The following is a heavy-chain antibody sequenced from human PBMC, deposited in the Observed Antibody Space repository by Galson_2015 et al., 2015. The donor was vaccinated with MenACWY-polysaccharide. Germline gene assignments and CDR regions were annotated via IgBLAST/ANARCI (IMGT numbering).Heavy chain of an antibody. V-gene: IGHV1-3*01. CDR3: ARVGPGYYYDSSGYWGDDY. D-gene: IGHD3-22*01. CDR1: GYTFTSYA. Sequence: SVKVSCKASGYTFTSYAMHWVRQAPGQRLEWMGWINAGNGNTKYSQKFQGRVTITRDTSASTAYMELSSLRSEDTAVYYCARVGPGYYYDSSGYWGDDYWGQGTLVTVSS. CDR2: INAGNGNT. J-gene: IGHJ4*02.